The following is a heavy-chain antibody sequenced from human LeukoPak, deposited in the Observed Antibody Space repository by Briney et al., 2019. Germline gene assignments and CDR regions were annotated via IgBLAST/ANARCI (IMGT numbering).Heavy chain of an antibody. V-gene: IGHV3-15*01. J-gene: IGHJ4*02. D-gene: IGHD6-13*01. CDR3: ATRSGLVYSSNWLLDN. Sequence: SCKASGYTFTSYPISWVRQAPGKGLEWVGRIRSKTDDGTIDYAAPVKGRFTISRDDSKNTLSLHMNSLKIEDTAVYYCATRSGLVYSSNWLLDNWGQGTLVTVSS. CDR2: IRSKTDDGTI. CDR1: GYTFTSYP.